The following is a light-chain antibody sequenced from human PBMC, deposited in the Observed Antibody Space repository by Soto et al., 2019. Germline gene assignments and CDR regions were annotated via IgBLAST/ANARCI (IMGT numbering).Light chain of an antibody. Sequence: EIVMTQSPDTLSVSPGDRATLSCRASQSISANLAWYQQKPGQAPGLLIYGASSRATGIPDRFSGSGSGTDFTLTISSLEPEDFAVYYCQHYGTSPITFGQGTRLEI. CDR3: QHYGTSPIT. CDR1: QSISAN. J-gene: IGKJ5*01. CDR2: GAS. V-gene: IGKV3-20*01.